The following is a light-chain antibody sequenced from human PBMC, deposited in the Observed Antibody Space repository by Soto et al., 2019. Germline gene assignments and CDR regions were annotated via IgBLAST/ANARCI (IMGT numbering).Light chain of an antibody. CDR2: GAS. J-gene: IGKJ1*01. Sequence: EIVLTQSPGTLSLSPGERAALSCRASQSVGSSCLAWYQQKPGQAPRLLIYGASSRATGIPDRFSGSGSGTDFALTISRLEPEDFAVYYCQQYGSSPWTFGQGTKVDIK. CDR1: QSVGSSC. V-gene: IGKV3-20*01. CDR3: QQYGSSPWT.